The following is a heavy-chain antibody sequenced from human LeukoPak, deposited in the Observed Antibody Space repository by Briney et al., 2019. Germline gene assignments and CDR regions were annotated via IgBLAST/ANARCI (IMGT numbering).Heavy chain of an antibody. CDR1: DGSISSSSYY. J-gene: IGHJ4*02. V-gene: IGHV4-39*01. D-gene: IGHD6-19*01. CDR3: ASARGWYYFDY. CDR2: IYYSGST. Sequence: SETLSLTCTVSDGSISSSSYYWGWIRQPPGKGLEWIGSIYYSGSTYYDPSLQSRVTISVDTSKNQFSLKLNSVTAADTAVYYCASARGWYYFDYWGQGTLVTVSS.